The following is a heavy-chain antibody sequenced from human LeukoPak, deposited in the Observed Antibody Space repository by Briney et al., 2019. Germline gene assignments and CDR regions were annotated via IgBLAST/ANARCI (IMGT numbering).Heavy chain of an antibody. CDR3: ARDGSYSS. CDR2: ISGGGDNT. V-gene: IGHV3-23*01. D-gene: IGHD6-13*01. Sequence: GGSLRLSCAASGFTFSSYAMSWVRQAPGKGLEWVSAISGGGDNTYYADSVKGRFTISRDNAKNSLYLQMNSLRAEDTAVYYCARDGSYSSWGQGTLVTVSS. J-gene: IGHJ4*02. CDR1: GFTFSSYA.